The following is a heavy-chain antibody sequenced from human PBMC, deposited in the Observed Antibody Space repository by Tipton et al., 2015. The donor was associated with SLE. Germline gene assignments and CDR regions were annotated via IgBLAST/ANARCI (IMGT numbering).Heavy chain of an antibody. Sequence: TLSLTCDVYGGSFSGYYWSWIRQPPGKGLEWIGEINHSGSTNYNPSLKSRVTISVDTSKNQFSLKLSSVTAADTAGYYCARGRSTSLPMDVWGKGTTVTVSS. CDR3: ARGRSTSLPMDV. CDR2: INHSGST. D-gene: IGHD2-2*01. J-gene: IGHJ6*03. CDR1: GGSFSGYY. V-gene: IGHV4-34*01.